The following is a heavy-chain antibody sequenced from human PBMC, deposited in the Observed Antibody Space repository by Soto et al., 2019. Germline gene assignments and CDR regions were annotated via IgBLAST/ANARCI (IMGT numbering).Heavy chain of an antibody. J-gene: IGHJ3*02. D-gene: IGHD3-16*01. CDR2: ISWNSGSI. Sequence: EVQLVESGGGLVQPGRSLRLSCAASGFTFDDYAMHWVRQAPGKGLEWVSGISWNSGSIGYADSVKGRFTISRDNAKNSLYLKRTGLRAEDRAWYSCEKDAASAFGGGGDDAFDIWGQGTMVTVSS. CDR3: EKDAASAFGGGGDDAFDI. CDR1: GFTFDDYA. V-gene: IGHV3-9*01.